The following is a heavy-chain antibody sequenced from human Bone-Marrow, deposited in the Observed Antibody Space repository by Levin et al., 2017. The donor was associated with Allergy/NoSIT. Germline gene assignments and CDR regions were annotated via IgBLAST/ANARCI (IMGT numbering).Heavy chain of an antibody. V-gene: IGHV3-48*01. Sequence: GGSLRLSCAGAASAFTFSDYSLNWVRQAPGKGLEWISYISRTSSTIYYADSVKGRFTISRDNAKNSLYLQMNSLRAEDTAVYYCAKDRCSSTSCHFDYWGQGTLVTVSS. CDR1: AFTFSDYS. D-gene: IGHD2-2*01. CDR2: ISRTSSTI. J-gene: IGHJ4*02. CDR3: AKDRCSSTSCHFDY.